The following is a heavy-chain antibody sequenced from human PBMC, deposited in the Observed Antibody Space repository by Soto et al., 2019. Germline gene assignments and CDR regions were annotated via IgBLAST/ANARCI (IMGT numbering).Heavy chain of an antibody. D-gene: IGHD4-17*01. J-gene: IGHJ5*02. CDR1: GYTFSSIG. Sequence: QIQLVQSGAEVKKPGASVKVSCKASGYTFSSIGISWVRQAPGQGLEWMGWISPYKGNTNYAQKLQGRVTMTTDTSTSTAYMELRSLRSDDTAVYYCASILNGDYNNWFDPWGQGTLVTVSS. V-gene: IGHV1-18*01. CDR2: ISPYKGNT. CDR3: ASILNGDYNNWFDP.